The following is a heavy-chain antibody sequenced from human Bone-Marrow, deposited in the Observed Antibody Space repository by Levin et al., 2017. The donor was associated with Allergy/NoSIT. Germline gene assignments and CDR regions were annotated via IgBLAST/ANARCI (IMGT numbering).Heavy chain of an antibody. CDR1: GYSFTSYW. CDR3: ARLNDIVVVPAARYWYFDL. CDR2: IDPSDSYT. D-gene: IGHD2-2*01. J-gene: IGHJ2*01. Sequence: LGESLKISCKGSGYSFTSYWISWVRQMPGKGLEWMGRIDPSDSYTNYSPSFQGHVTISADKSISTAYLQWSSLKASDTAMYYCARLNDIVVVPAARYWYFDLWGRGTLVTVSS. V-gene: IGHV5-10-1*01.